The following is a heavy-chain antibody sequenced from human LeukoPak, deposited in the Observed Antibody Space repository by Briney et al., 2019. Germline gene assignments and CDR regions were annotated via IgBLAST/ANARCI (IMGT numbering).Heavy chain of an antibody. V-gene: IGHV1-18*01. Sequence: ASVRVSCKASGYIFSSYGISWVRQAPGQGLAWMGWVSAYNGDTNYVQKFQGRVTMTTDTSTCTANMELRSLRSDDTVVDYCAREYFYDSSVFDMGGQGTMVTVSS. CDR3: AREYFYDSSVFDM. J-gene: IGHJ3*02. CDR1: GYIFSSYG. CDR2: VSAYNGDT. D-gene: IGHD3-22*01.